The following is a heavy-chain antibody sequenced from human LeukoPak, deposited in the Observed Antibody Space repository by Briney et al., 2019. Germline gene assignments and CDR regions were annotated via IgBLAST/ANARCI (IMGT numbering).Heavy chain of an antibody. CDR3: ARLGATTEFAY. D-gene: IGHD1-26*01. CDR1: GFTFSSYA. J-gene: IGHJ4*02. V-gene: IGHV3-23*01. CDR2: ISGSGGST. Sequence: PGGSLRLSCAASGFTFSSYAMSWVRQAPGKGLEWVSAISGSGGSTYYADSVKGRFTISRDNSKSTLYLQMNSLRAGDTAVYYCARLGATTEFAYWGQGTLVTVSS.